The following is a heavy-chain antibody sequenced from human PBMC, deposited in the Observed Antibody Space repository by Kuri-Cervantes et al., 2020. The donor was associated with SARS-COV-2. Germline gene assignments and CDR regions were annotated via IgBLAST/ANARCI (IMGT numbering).Heavy chain of an antibody. CDR2: ISSSSSYI. CDR3: AREGAYDFWSIDY. D-gene: IGHD3-3*01. J-gene: IGHJ4*02. V-gene: IGHV3-21*01. CDR1: GFTFSSYW. Sequence: GESLKISCAASGFTFSSYWMHWVRQAPGKGLEWVSSISSSSSYIYYADSVKGRFTISRDNAKNSLYLQMNSLRAEDTAVYYCAREGAYDFWSIDYWGQGTLVTVSS.